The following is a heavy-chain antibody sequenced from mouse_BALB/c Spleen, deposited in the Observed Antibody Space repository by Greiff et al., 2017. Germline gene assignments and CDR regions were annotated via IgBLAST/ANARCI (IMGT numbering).Heavy chain of an antibody. J-gene: IGHJ3*01. Sequence: QVQLQQSGPELVKPGASVKISCKASGYAFSSSWMNWVKQRPGQGLEWIGRIYPGDGDTNYNGKFKGKATLTADKSSSTAYMQLSSLTSVDSAVYFCAGPFAYWGQGTLVTVSA. V-gene: IGHV1-82*01. CDR1: GYAFSSSW. CDR2: IYPGDGDT. CDR3: AGPFAY.